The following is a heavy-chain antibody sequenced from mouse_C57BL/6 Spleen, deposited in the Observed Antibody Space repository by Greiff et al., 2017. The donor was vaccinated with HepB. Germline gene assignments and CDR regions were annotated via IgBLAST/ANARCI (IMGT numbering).Heavy chain of an antibody. D-gene: IGHD2-3*01. V-gene: IGHV1-52*01. J-gene: IGHJ2*01. CDR3: AREFYDGYYLDY. CDR1: GYTFTSYW. Sequence: VQLQQPGAELVRPGSSVKLSCKASGYTFTSYWMHWVKQRPIQGLEWIGNIDPSDSETHYNQKFKDKATLTVDKSSSTAYMQLSSLTSEDSAVYYCAREFYDGYYLDYWGQGTTLTGSS. CDR2: IDPSDSET.